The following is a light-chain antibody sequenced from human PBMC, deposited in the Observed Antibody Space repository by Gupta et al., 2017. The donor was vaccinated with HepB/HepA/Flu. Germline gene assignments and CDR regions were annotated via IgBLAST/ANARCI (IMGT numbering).Light chain of an antibody. V-gene: IGLV3-1*01. CDR2: ENS. J-gene: IGLJ3*02. CDR3: QTWDTTTSWL. Sequence: YEVTQPPSVSVSPGQTASITCSGDRLEKKYVTWYQQKAGQAPVLVIYENSKRPSGIHERFSGSNSGNTATLTISGAQAMDEADYYCQTWDTTTSWLFGGGTTLTVL. CDR1: RLEKKY.